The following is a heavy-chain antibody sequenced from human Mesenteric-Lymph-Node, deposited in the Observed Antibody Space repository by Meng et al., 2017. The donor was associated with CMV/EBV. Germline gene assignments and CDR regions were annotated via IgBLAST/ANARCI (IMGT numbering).Heavy chain of an antibody. D-gene: IGHD3-10*01. V-gene: IGHV1-69*02. Sequence: ASGDTFKFYMINWVRQAPGPGLGSMGRIIPGLGIVNYAQEFQGRVTITADKSTSTAYMELSSLRSEDTALYYCARGAGSPSDAFDIWGQGTMVTVSS. CDR2: IIPGLGIV. CDR3: ARGAGSPSDAFDI. CDR1: GDTFKFYM. J-gene: IGHJ3*02.